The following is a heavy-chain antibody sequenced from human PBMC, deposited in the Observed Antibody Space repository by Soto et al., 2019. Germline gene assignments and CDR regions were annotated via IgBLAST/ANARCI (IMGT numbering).Heavy chain of an antibody. CDR3: ARDNGLAGSFDP. J-gene: IGHJ5*02. CDR1: GFTFSRYS. V-gene: IGHV3-48*02. D-gene: IGHD3-3*02. CDR2: ITSSSSTI. Sequence: EVQLVESGGGLVQPGGSLRLSCAASGFTFSRYSMNWVRQAPGKGLEWISYITSSSSTIFYADSVKGRFTISRDNAKDSLYLQMNSLRDEDTAIYYCARDNGLAGSFDPWGQGTLVTVSS.